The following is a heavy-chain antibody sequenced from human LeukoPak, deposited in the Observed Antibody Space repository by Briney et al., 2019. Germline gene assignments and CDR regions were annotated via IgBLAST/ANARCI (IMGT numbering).Heavy chain of an antibody. J-gene: IGHJ4*02. V-gene: IGHV2-5*01. CDR3: AHSLYDSSGYYYFDY. CDR1: GFSLSTSGLA. Sequence: ESGPTLVNPTQTLTLTCTFSGFSLSTSGLAVGWIRQPPGKALEWLALNYWNDDKRYSPSLKSRLTITKDTSKYRVVLTMTNMDPVDTATYYCAHSLYDSSGYYYFDYWGQGTLVTVSS. D-gene: IGHD3-22*01. CDR2: NYWNDDK.